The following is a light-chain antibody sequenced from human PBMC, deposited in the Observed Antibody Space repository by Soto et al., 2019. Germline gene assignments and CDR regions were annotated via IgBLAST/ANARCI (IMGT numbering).Light chain of an antibody. CDR3: QQYVSSPQT. Sequence: EIVLTQSPGTLSLSPGERATLSCRASQSVSSSYLAWYQQKPGQAPRLLIYGASNRATGIPDRFSGSGSGTDFTLTISRLEPEDFAMYFCQQYVSSPQTFGQGTNVDIK. CDR1: QSVSSSY. J-gene: IGKJ1*01. CDR2: GAS. V-gene: IGKV3-20*01.